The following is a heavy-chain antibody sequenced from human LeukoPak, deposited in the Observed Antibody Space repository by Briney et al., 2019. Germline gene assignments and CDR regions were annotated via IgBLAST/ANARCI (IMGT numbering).Heavy chain of an antibody. Sequence: GRSLTLSCALSGLTFSTYVMRWVSQAPGKGLEWVSTISSSGDRTYYADSVKGRFTITRDNSKNILFLQMNNLRAEDTAVYSCAKDLPNIFICGAFQHWGQGSLVTVSS. V-gene: IGHV3-23*01. CDR1: GLTFSTYV. D-gene: IGHD2/OR15-2a*01. CDR3: AKDLPNIFICGAFQH. CDR2: ISSSGDRT. J-gene: IGHJ1*01.